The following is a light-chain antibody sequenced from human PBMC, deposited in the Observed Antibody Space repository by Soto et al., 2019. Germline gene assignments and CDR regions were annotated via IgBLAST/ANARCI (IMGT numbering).Light chain of an antibody. Sequence: EIVMTQSPATLSVSPGERATLSCRASQSVSSNLAWYQQKPGQAPRLLIYGASTRATGIPARFSGSGSGTEFTLTLSSLQSEDFAVYYCQQYNNCPSYTFGQGTKLEIK. V-gene: IGKV3-15*01. CDR2: GAS. CDR3: QQYNNCPSYT. J-gene: IGKJ2*01. CDR1: QSVSSN.